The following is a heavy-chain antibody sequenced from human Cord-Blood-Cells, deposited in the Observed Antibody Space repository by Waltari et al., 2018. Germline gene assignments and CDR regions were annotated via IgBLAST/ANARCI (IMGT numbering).Heavy chain of an antibody. V-gene: IGHV4-38-2*01. CDR3: ARAKGFSSSSFNWFDP. Sequence: QVQLQESGPGLVKPSETLSLPCAVSGSSISSGYYLAWIRQPQGKGLEWIGSIYHSGSTYSNPSLKSLVTISVDPSKTQFSLKLSSVTAADPAVYYCARAKGFSSSSFNWFDPWGQGTLVTVSS. J-gene: IGHJ5*02. CDR2: IYHSGST. D-gene: IGHD6-6*01. CDR1: GSSISSGYY.